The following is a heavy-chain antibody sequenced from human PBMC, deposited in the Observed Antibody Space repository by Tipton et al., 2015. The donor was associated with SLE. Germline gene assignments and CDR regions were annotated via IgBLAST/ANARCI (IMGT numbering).Heavy chain of an antibody. CDR2: INHSGST. Sequence: TLSLTCTVSGGSISSGGYYWSWIRQPPGKGLEWIGEINHSGSTNYNPSLKSRVTISVDTSKNQFSLKLSSVTAADTAVYYCAREAQWLDRAFDIWGQGTMVTVSS. J-gene: IGHJ3*02. D-gene: IGHD6-19*01. CDR3: AREAQWLDRAFDI. CDR1: GGSISSGGYY. V-gene: IGHV4-39*07.